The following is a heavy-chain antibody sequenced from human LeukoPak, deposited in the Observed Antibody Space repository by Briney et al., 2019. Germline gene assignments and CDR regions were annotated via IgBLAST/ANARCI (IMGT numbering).Heavy chain of an antibody. CDR1: GGSFSGYY. V-gene: IGHV4-34*01. J-gene: IGHJ6*02. CDR3: ARGLGTALNYYYYYGMDV. Sequence: SETLSLTCAAYGGSFSGYYWSWIRQPPGKGLEWIGEINHSGSTNYNPSLKSRVTISVDTSKNQFSLKLSSVTAADTAVYYCARGLGTALNYYYYYGMDVWGQGTTVTVSS. CDR2: INHSGST.